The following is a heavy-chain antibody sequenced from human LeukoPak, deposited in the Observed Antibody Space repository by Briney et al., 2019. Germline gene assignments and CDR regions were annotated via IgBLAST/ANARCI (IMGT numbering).Heavy chain of an antibody. Sequence: RTGGSLRLSCAASGFIFSSYWMSWVRQAPGKGLEWVANIKQDGSEKYYVDSVKGRFTISRDNAKNSLFLQMNSLRAEDTAVYYCATNGGRDYYYYYMDVWGKGTTVTISS. CDR3: ATNGGRDYYYYYMDV. D-gene: IGHD2-8*01. V-gene: IGHV3-7*01. CDR2: IKQDGSEK. CDR1: GFIFSSYW. J-gene: IGHJ6*03.